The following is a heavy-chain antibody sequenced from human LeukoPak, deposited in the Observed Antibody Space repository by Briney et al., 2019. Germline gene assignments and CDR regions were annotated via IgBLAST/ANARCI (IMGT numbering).Heavy chain of an antibody. J-gene: IGHJ5*02. Sequence: KPSETLSLTCTVSGGSISSSSYYWGWIRQPPGKGLEWIGSIYYSGSTNYNPSLKSRVTISVDTSKNQFSLKLSSVTAADTAVYYCARSSSGWFRGWFDPWGQGTLVTVSS. CDR3: ARSSSGWFRGWFDP. CDR1: GGSISSSSYY. D-gene: IGHD6-19*01. V-gene: IGHV4-39*07. CDR2: IYYSGST.